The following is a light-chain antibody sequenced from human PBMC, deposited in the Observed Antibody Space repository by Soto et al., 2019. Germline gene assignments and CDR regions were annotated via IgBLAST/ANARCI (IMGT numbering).Light chain of an antibody. V-gene: IGKV3-15*01. J-gene: IGKJ1*01. CDR1: QSISNN. Sequence: ENVLTQSPVTLSLSPGERATLSSRASQSISNNLVWYQQRPGQAPRLLIYGASARATGIPARFSGSGSGTEFTLTISSLQSEDFAVYYCQQYNNWPRTFGQGTKVDIK. CDR3: QQYNNWPRT. CDR2: GAS.